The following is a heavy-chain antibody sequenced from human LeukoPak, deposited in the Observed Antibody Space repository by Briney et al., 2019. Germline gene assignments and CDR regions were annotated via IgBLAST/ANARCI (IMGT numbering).Heavy chain of an antibody. CDR3: ARVSKYFGSGSHWYFDL. D-gene: IGHD3-10*01. V-gene: IGHV4-59*12. CDR2: FSYSGSA. CDR1: GASITSYY. J-gene: IGHJ2*01. Sequence: SETLSLTCTVSGASITSYYWSWIRQPPGKGLEWIGFFSYSGSANYNPSLKSRVTISVDTSKNQFSLKLSSVTAADTAVYYCARVSKYFGSGSHWYFDLWGRGTLVTVSS.